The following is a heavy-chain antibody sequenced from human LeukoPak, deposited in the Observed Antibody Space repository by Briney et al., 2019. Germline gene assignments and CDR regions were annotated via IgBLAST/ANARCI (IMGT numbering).Heavy chain of an antibody. Sequence: GSLRLSCAASGFTVSSNYMSWIRQAAGKGLEWIGRVYTSGSTNYNPSLESRVTISVDTSKNQFSLNLSSVTAADTAVYYCAGGVTIVRGTSKHFDYWGQGTLVTVSS. CDR1: GFTVSSNY. D-gene: IGHD3-10*01. J-gene: IGHJ4*02. CDR3: AGGVTIVRGTSKHFDY. V-gene: IGHV4-4*07. CDR2: VYTSGST.